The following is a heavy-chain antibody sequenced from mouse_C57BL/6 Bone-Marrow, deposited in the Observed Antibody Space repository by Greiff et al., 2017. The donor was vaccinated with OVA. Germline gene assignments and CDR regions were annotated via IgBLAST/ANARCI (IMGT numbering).Heavy chain of an antibody. D-gene: IGHD2-3*01. Sequence: EVKLMESGEGLVKPGGSLKLSCAASGFTFSSYAMSWVRQTPEKRLEWVAYISSGGDYIYYADTVQGRFTITRDNARNTLYLQMSSRKSEDTAMCYWRRDPIYDGYYEAWFAYGGQGTLVTVSA. CDR1: GFTFSSYA. CDR3: RRDPIYDGYYEAWFAY. V-gene: IGHV5-9-1*02. CDR2: ISSGGDYI. J-gene: IGHJ3*01.